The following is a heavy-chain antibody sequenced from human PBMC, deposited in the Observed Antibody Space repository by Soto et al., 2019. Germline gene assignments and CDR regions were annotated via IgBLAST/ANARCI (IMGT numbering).Heavy chain of an antibody. CDR3: AGDQGLGGYDLRPMYGLDV. V-gene: IGHV3-9*01. J-gene: IGHJ6*02. D-gene: IGHD5-12*01. CDR1: GFTFDDYA. CDR2: INWNSDTV. Sequence: GGSLRLSCAPSGFTFDDYAMHWVRQIPGKGLEWVSGINWNSDTVGYADSVNGRFTISRASAKNSLYLQMTTLRPEDTALYFCAGDQGLGGYDLRPMYGLDVWGQGTTVTVSS.